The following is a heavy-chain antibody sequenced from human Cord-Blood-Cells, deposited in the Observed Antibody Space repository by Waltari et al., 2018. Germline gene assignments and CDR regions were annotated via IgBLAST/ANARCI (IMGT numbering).Heavy chain of an antibody. V-gene: IGHV3-30*04. CDR3: ARAYYDILTGYYYFDY. Sequence: QVQLVESGGGVVQPGRSLRLSCAASGFTFRSYAMHWVRQAPGKGLEWVAVISYEGSNKYYADSVKGRFTISRDNSKNTLYLQMNSLRAEDTAVYYCARAYYDILTGYYYFDYWGQGTLVTVSS. D-gene: IGHD3-9*01. J-gene: IGHJ4*02. CDR1: GFTFRSYA. CDR2: ISYEGSNK.